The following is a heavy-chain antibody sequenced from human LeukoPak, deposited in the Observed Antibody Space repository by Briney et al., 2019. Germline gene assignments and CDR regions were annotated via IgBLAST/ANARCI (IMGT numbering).Heavy chain of an antibody. CDR2: ISSSSSYI. CDR3: ARDLVEYYYDSSGYYYFDY. J-gene: IGHJ4*02. CDR1: GFTFSSYS. D-gene: IGHD3-22*01. Sequence: GGSLRLSCAASGFTFSSYSMNWVRQAPGKGLEWVSSISSSSSYIYYADSVKGRLTISRDNAKNSLYLQMNSLRAEDTAVYYCARDLVEYYYDSSGYYYFDYWGQGTLVTVSS. V-gene: IGHV3-21*01.